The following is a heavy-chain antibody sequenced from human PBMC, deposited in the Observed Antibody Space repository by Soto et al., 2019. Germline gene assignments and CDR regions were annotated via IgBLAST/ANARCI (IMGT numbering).Heavy chain of an antibody. V-gene: IGHV3-13*01. J-gene: IGHJ4*02. D-gene: IGHD5-12*01. CDR2: IGTAGDT. CDR3: ARDYGGYGLDY. Sequence: EVQLVESGGGLVQPGGSLRLSCAASGFTFSSYDMHWVRQATGKGLEWVSAIGTAGDTYYPGSVKGRFTISRENAKNSLYLQMNSLRAEDTAMYYCARDYGGYGLDYWGQGTLVTVSS. CDR1: GFTFSSYD.